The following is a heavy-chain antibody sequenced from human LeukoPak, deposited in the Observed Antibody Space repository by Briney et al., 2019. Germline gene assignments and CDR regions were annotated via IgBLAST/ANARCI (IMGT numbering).Heavy chain of an antibody. D-gene: IGHD3-22*01. V-gene: IGHV3-48*03. Sequence: GGSLRLSCAASGFTFSSYEMNWVRQAPGKGLEGVSYISSSGSPIYYADSVKGRFTISRDNAKNSLYLQMNSLRAEDTAVYYCARPYAGYDSSGYYYFYYYAMDVWGQGTTVTVSS. CDR2: ISSSGSPI. CDR3: ARPYAGYDSSGYYYFYYYAMDV. CDR1: GFTFSSYE. J-gene: IGHJ6*02.